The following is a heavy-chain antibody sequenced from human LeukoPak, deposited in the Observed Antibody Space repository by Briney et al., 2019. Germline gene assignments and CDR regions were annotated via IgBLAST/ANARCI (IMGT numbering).Heavy chain of an antibody. CDR2: ISSSSSYI. CDR1: GFTFSSYA. D-gene: IGHD6-13*01. V-gene: IGHV3-21*01. CDR3: ARERGGKQQLVFDY. J-gene: IGHJ4*02. Sequence: GGSLRLSCAASGFTFSSYAMSWVRQAPGKGLEWVSSISSSSSYIYYADSVKGRFTISRDNAKNSLYLQMNSLRAEDTAVYYCARERGGKQQLVFDYWGQGTLVTVSS.